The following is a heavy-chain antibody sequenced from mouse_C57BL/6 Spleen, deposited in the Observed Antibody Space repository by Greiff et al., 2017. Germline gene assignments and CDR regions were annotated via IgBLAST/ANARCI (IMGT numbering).Heavy chain of an antibody. Sequence: VQLQQSGPELVKPGASVKISCKASGYAFSSSCMNWVKQRPGKGLEWIGRIYPGDGDTNYNGKFKGKATLTADKSSSTAYMQLSSLTSEDSAVYFCAREGVYCSNRLPYYYAMDYWGQGTSVTVSS. CDR3: AREGVYCSNRLPYYYAMDY. J-gene: IGHJ4*01. CDR2: IYPGDGDT. V-gene: IGHV1-82*01. D-gene: IGHD2-5*01. CDR1: GYAFSSSC.